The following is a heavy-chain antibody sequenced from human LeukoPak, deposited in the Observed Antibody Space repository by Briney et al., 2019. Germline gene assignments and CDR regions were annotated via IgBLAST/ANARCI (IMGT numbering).Heavy chain of an antibody. J-gene: IGHJ4*02. CDR3: ARVYQSAEYYFDY. V-gene: IGHV4-59*01. CDR2: IYYSGST. Sequence: SETLSLTCSASGGSIDSYYWSWIRQPPGKGLVWIGYIYYSGSTEYHPSLKSRVTISLDTSKNQFSLKLTSVTAADTAVYYCARVYQSAEYYFDYWGQGNLVSVSS. D-gene: IGHD2-2*01. CDR1: GGSIDSYY.